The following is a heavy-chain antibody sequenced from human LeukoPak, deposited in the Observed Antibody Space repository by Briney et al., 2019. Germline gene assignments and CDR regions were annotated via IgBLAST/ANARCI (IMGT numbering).Heavy chain of an antibody. CDR3: ATDLGGSYRNDAFDI. CDR2: FDPEDGET. Sequence: ASVKVSCKVSGYTLTELSMHWVRQAPGKGLEWMGGFDPEDGETIYAQKFQGRVTMTEDTSTDTAYMELSSLRSEDTAVYYCATDLGGSYRNDAFDIWGQGTMITVSS. D-gene: IGHD1-26*01. J-gene: IGHJ3*02. V-gene: IGHV1-24*01. CDR1: GYTLTELS.